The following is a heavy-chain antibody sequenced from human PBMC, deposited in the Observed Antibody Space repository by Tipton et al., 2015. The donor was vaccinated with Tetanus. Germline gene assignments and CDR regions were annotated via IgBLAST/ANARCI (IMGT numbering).Heavy chain of an antibody. Sequence: TLSLTCTVSGGSISSYYWTWIRQPPGRGLEWIGYVHYSGSTNYSPSLRSRVTLSVDTSKNQFSLKLSSVTAADTAVYYCARIGWLQQNKPAFDIWGQRTVATVSS. J-gene: IGHJ3*02. CDR2: VHYSGST. D-gene: IGHD6-19*01. V-gene: IGHV4-59*01. CDR1: GGSISSYY. CDR3: ARIGWLQQNKPAFDI.